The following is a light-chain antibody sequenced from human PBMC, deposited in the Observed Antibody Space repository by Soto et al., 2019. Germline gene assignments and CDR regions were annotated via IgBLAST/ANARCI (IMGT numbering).Light chain of an antibody. CDR3: QQTYSTPPT. V-gene: IGKV1-39*01. J-gene: IGKJ1*01. CDR2: GAS. Sequence: DIQMTQSPSSVSASVGDRVTITCRASQSISSYLNWYQQKPGKAPKLLIYGASSLQSGVPSRFSGSGSGTDFTLTISSLQPEDFATYYCQQTYSTPPTFGQGTKVEIK. CDR1: QSISSY.